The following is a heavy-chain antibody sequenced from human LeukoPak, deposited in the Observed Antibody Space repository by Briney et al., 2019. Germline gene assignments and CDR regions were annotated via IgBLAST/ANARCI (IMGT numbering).Heavy chain of an antibody. D-gene: IGHD3/OR15-3a*01. CDR1: DFAFSNYE. V-gene: IGHV3-48*03. CDR3: ARVSPYGFNALDV. CDR2: MNIAGSTK. Sequence: GGSLRLSCVASDFAFSNYEMHWVRQAPGKGLEWISYMNIAGSTKYYADSVKGRFTVSRDNAKNSLYLHMDSLRVEDTAVYYCARVSPYGFNALDVWGQGTLVSVSS. J-gene: IGHJ3*01.